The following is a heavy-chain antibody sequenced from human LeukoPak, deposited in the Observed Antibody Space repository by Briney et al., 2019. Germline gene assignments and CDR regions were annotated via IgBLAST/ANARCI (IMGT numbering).Heavy chain of an antibody. D-gene: IGHD4-17*01. CDR1: GFTFSNYA. CDR3: ARSSVTTSPNLGY. V-gene: IGHV3-23*01. CDR2: ISGSDGIT. J-gene: IGHJ4*02. Sequence: PGGFLRLSCAASGFTFSNYARKWVRQAPGKGLEWVSHISGSDGITYYADSVKGRFTISRDNSKNTLYLQMNSLRAEDTAVYYCARSSVTTSPNLGYWGQGTQVTVSS.